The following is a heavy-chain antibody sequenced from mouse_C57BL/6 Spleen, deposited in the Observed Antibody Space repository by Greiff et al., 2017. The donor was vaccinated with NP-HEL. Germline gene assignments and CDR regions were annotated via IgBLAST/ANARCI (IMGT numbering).Heavy chain of an antibody. CDR1: GYTFTSYW. J-gene: IGHJ4*01. Sequence: QVQLQQPGAELVMPGASVKLSCKASGYTFTSYWMHWVKQRPGHGLEWIGEIGPSDSYTNYNQKFKGKSTLTVDKSSSTAYMQLSSLTSEDSAVYCCARWPPWVYAMDYWGQGTSVTVSS. V-gene: IGHV1-69*01. CDR2: IGPSDSYT. CDR3: ARWPPWVYAMDY.